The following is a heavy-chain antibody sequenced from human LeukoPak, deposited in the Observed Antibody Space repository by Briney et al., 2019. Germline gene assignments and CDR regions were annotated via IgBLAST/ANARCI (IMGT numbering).Heavy chain of an antibody. V-gene: IGHV4-39*01. CDR3: ARRGITGTTKH. Sequence: PSETLSLTCTVSGGSISSSSYYWGWIRQPPGKGLEWIGSIYYSGSTYYNPSLKSRVTISVDTSKNQFSLKLSSVTAADTAVYYCARRGITGTTKHWGQGTLVTVSS. CDR2: IYYSGST. J-gene: IGHJ1*01. CDR1: GGSISSSSYY. D-gene: IGHD1-7*01.